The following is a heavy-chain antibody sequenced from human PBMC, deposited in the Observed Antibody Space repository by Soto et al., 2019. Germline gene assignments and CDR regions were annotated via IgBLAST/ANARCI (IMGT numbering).Heavy chain of an antibody. CDR3: AHRHSCYDYLGWFDP. D-gene: IGHD5-12*01. CDR2: IYWDDDK. V-gene: IGHV2-5*02. J-gene: IGHJ5*02. Sequence: QITLKESGPTLVKPTQTLTLTCTFSGFSLSTSGVGVGWIRQPPGKALEWLALIYWDDDKRYSPSLKSRLTITKDTSKNQVVLTMTNMDPMDTATYYCAHRHSCYDYLGWFDPWGQGTLVTVSS. CDR1: GFSLSTSGVG.